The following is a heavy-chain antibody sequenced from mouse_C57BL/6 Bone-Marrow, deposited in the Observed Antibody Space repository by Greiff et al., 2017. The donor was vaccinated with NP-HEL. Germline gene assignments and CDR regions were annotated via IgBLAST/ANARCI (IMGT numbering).Heavy chain of an antibody. J-gene: IGHJ3*01. Sequence: QVQLQQPGAELVKPGASVKLSCKASGYTFTSYWMQWVKQRPGQGLAWIGEIDPSDSYTNYNQKFKGKATLTVDTSSSTAYMQLSSLTSEDSAVYYCARDGNYGSSLFAYWGQGTLVTVSA. V-gene: IGHV1-50*01. CDR1: GYTFTSYW. CDR3: ARDGNYGSSLFAY. D-gene: IGHD1-1*01. CDR2: IDPSDSYT.